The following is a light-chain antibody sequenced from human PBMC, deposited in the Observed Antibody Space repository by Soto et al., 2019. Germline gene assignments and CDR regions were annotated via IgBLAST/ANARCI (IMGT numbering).Light chain of an antibody. CDR2: DVT. CDR3: TSYAGSYTLWV. J-gene: IGLJ3*02. V-gene: IGLV2-11*01. CDR1: SSDVGGYNF. Sequence: QSALTQPRSVSGSPGQSVTISCTGTSSDVGGYNFVSWYQQYPGKAPKLIIYDVTKRPSGVPSRFSGSKSGNTASLTISGLLAADEADYYCTSYAGSYTLWVFGGGTKVTAL.